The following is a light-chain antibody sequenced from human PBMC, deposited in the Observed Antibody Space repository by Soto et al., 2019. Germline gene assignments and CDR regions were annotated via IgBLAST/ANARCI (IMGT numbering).Light chain of an antibody. Sequence: DVQMTQSPATLSGSVGDRVTITCRANQTISSWLDWYQQKPGKAPKLLIYKASTLKSGVPSRFSGSGSGTEFTLTISSLQPDDFATYYCQHYNSYSEAFGQGTKVDIK. J-gene: IGKJ1*01. CDR3: QHYNSYSEA. V-gene: IGKV1-5*03. CDR2: KAS. CDR1: QTISSW.